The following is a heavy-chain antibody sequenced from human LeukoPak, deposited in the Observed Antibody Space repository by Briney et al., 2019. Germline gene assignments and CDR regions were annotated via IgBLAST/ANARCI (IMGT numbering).Heavy chain of an antibody. CDR1: DDSISDYY. V-gene: IGHV4-39*07. J-gene: IGHJ4*02. CDR2: IYYTGTT. Sequence: SETLSLTCTVSDDSISDYYRGWIRQPPGKGLEWLGGIYYTGTTYYNPTLESRVTISVDTSKNQFSLKLSSVTAADTAVYYCATRSGNYYKPDYWGQGTLVTVSS. CDR3: ATRSGNYYKPDY. D-gene: IGHD3-10*01.